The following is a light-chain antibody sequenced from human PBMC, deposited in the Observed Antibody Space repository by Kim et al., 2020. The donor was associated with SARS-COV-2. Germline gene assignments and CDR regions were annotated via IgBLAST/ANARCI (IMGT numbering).Light chain of an antibody. Sequence: ASVGDKVTITCRASQGISSWLAWYQQQPGKAPKLLIYGAFNLQSGVPSRFSGSGSETDFTLTISSLQPEDFASYYCQQADSFPLTFGGGTKVDIK. CDR3: QQADSFPLT. CDR2: GAF. CDR1: QGISSW. J-gene: IGKJ4*01. V-gene: IGKV1-12*01.